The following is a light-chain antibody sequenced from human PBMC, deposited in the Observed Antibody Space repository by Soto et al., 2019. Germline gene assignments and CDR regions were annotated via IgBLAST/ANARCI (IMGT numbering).Light chain of an antibody. V-gene: IGKV1-39*01. CDR2: AAS. Sequence: DIQMTQSPSSLSASVGDRVTITCRASQSISSYLNWYQQKPGKAPKLLIYAASSLQSGVPSRFSGSGSGTDFTLPIISLQPEDFVTYYCQQSYSTPPITFGQGTRLEIK. J-gene: IGKJ5*01. CDR1: QSISSY. CDR3: QQSYSTPPIT.